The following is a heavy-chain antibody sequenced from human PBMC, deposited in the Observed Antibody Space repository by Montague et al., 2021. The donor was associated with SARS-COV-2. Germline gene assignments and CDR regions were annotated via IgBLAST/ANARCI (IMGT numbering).Heavy chain of an antibody. CDR2: ITHSGST. CDR1: TDSFSGYY. D-gene: IGHD3-3*01. CDR3: ARGGDYDFWGGFLRYKWFGP. Sequence: SETLSLTCAVYTDSFSGYYWSWIRQSPGKGLEWIGEITHSGSTNHNPSLQSRVTISVDKSKKQVSLKLRSLTAADTAAYYCARGGDYDFWGGFLRYKWFGPWGQGTPVTVSS. J-gene: IGHJ5*02. V-gene: IGHV4-34*01.